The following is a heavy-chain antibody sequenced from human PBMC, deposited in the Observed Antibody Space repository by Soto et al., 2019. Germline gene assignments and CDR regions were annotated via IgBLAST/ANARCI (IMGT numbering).Heavy chain of an antibody. D-gene: IGHD3-9*01. V-gene: IGHV3-23*01. J-gene: IGHJ4*02. CDR3: AKDLSGYYDILTGPDS. CDR2: ISGSGGST. Sequence: PGGSLRLSCAASGFTFSSYAMSWVRQAPGKGLEWVSAISGSGGSTYYADSVKGRFTISRDNSKNTLYLQMNSLRAEDTAVYYCAKDLSGYYDILTGPDSWGQGTLVTVSS. CDR1: GFTFSSYA.